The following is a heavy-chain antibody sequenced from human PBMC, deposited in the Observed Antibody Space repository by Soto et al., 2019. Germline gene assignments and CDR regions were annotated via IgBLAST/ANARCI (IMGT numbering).Heavy chain of an antibody. D-gene: IGHD3-10*01. CDR2: IYYSGST. V-gene: IGHV4-31*03. CDR3: ASLLYGSGSYYWFDP. CDR1: GGSISSGGYY. Sequence: PSETLSLTCTVSGGSISSGGYYWSWIRQHPGKGLEWIGYIYYSGSTYYNPSLKSRVTISVDTSKNQFSLKLSSVTAADTAVYYCASLLYGSGSYYWFDPWGQGTLVTVSS. J-gene: IGHJ5*02.